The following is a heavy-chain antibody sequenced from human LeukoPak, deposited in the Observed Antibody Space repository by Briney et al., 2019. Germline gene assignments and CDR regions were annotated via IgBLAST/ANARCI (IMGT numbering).Heavy chain of an antibody. CDR3: TKTSGGGGHDS. J-gene: IGHJ5*01. CDR2: VFHSGT. CDR1: GDSISSGAYS. D-gene: IGHD4-23*01. Sequence: PSQTLSLTCVVSGDSISSGAYSWSWIRQPPGKGLEWIGCVFHSGTHYKSSLTSRATISMDTSANQFSLKLTSMTAADSAFYYCTKTSGGGGHDSWGQGILVTVSS. V-gene: IGHV4-30-2*03.